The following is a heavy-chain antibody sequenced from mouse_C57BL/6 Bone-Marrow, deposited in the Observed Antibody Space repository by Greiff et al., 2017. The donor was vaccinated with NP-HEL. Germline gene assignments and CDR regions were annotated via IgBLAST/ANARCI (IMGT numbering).Heavy chain of an antibody. CDR2: IDPENGDT. D-gene: IGHD1-1*01. J-gene: IGHJ2*01. CDR1: GFNIKDDY. V-gene: IGHV14-4*01. CDR3: TTGTVVATGFDY. Sequence: EVHLVESGAELVRPGASVKLSCTASGFNIKDDYMHWVKQRPEQGLEWIGWIDPENGDTEYASKFQGKATITADTSSNTAYLQLSSLTSEDTAVYYCTTGTVVATGFDYWGQGTTLTVSS.